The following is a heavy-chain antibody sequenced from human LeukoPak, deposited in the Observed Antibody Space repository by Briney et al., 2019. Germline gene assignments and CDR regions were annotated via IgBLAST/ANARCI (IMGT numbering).Heavy chain of an antibody. CDR3: ARAIYYDSSTPDY. D-gene: IGHD3-22*01. CDR2: IRYDGSNK. Sequence: PGGSLRLSCAASGFTFGSYGMDWVRQAPGKGLEWVAFIRYDGSNKYYADSVKGRFTISRDNAKNSLYLQMNSLRAEDTAVYYCARAIYYDSSTPDYWGQGTLVTVSS. CDR1: GFTFGSYG. V-gene: IGHV3-30*02. J-gene: IGHJ4*02.